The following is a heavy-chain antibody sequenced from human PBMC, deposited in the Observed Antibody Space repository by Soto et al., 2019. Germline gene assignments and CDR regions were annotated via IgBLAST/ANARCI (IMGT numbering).Heavy chain of an antibody. V-gene: IGHV5-51*01. Sequence: GESLKISCQGSEYAFSSYWIAWVRQMPGKGLEWMGIIYPGDSDTRYSPSLQGQVTISVDKSITTAYLQWSSLKASDTAMYYCARGYCTATICDPWFDPWGQGTLVTVSS. CDR3: ARGYCTATICDPWFDP. J-gene: IGHJ5*02. CDR2: IYPGDSDT. D-gene: IGHD2-8*02. CDR1: EYAFSSYW.